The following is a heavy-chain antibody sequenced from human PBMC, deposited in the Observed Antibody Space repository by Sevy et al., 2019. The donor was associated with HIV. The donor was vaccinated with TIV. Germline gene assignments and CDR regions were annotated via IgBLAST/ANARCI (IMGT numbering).Heavy chain of an antibody. CDR1: GYNFATYW. J-gene: IGHJ4*02. D-gene: IGHD3-10*01. Sequence: GVSLKISCQGYGYNFATYWIGWVRQMPGKGLEWMGIVYPGDSDARYNSSFKGQVTISADKSIITAYLEWRSLKPSDTAIYYCARLTSPRVYYFDYWGQGTLVTVSS. CDR2: VYPGDSDA. CDR3: ARLTSPRVYYFDY. V-gene: IGHV5-51*01.